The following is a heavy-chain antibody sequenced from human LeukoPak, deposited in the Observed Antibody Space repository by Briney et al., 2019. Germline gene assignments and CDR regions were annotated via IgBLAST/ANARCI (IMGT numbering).Heavy chain of an antibody. V-gene: IGHV5-51*01. D-gene: IGHD2-8*01. J-gene: IGHJ6*03. CDR1: GYSFTSYW. CDR3: ARHVSYDDYYYYYMDV. Sequence: GESLKISCKGSGYSFTSYWIGWVRQMPGKGLEWMGSIYSGDSDTRYSPSFQGQVTISADKSISTAYLQWSSLNASDTAMYYCARHVSYDDYYYYYMDVWGKGTTVTVSS. CDR2: IYSGDSDT.